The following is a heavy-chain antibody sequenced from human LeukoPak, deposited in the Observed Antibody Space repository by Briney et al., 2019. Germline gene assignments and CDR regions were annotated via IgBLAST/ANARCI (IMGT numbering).Heavy chain of an antibody. Sequence: ASVKVSCKASGYTFTGYYMHWVRQAPGQGLEWMGWINPNSGGTNYAQKFQGRVTMTRDTSISTVYMELSRLRSDDTAVYYCAANRISSSWLKNWGQGTLVTVSS. CDR1: GYTFTGYY. V-gene: IGHV1-2*02. CDR2: INPNSGGT. J-gene: IGHJ4*02. CDR3: AANRISSSWLKN. D-gene: IGHD6-13*01.